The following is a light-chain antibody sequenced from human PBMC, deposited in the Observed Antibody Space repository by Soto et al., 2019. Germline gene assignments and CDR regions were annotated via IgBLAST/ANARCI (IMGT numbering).Light chain of an antibody. CDR2: KAS. CDR3: QQYNSYPFT. Sequence: DIQMTQSPSTLSASVGDRVTITCRASQSISSWLAWYQQKPGKAPKLLIYKASSLDSGVPSRFSGSGSGTEFTLTISRLQPDDFATYYCQQYNSYPFTFGGGTKVEIK. CDR1: QSISSW. V-gene: IGKV1-5*03. J-gene: IGKJ4*01.